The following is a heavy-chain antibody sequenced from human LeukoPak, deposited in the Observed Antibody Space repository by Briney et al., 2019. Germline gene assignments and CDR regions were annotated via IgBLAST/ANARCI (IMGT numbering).Heavy chain of an antibody. V-gene: IGHV7-4-1*02. Sequence: VASVTVSCTASGYTFTRYAMNWLRQAPGQGLEWMGWINPNTGNPTYAQAFTGRFVFSLDTSVSTAYLQISSLNTEDTAVYYCAIDQPVAGVSSFDSWGQGTLVTVSS. D-gene: IGHD6-19*01. CDR2: INPNTGNP. J-gene: IGHJ4*02. CDR3: AIDQPVAGVSSFDS. CDR1: GYTFTRYA.